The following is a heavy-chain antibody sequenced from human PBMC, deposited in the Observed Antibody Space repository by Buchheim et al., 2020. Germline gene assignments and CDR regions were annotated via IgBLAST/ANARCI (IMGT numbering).Heavy chain of an antibody. V-gene: IGHV3-66*02. D-gene: IGHD1-20*01. CDR1: GFTVGSNY. Sequence: QLVESGGGLVQPGGSLRLSCVATGFTVGSNYMSWVRQAPGQGLEWVSIVYSGGNTHYADSVKGRFIISRDRSKNTVHLQMNSLRPEDTAVYYCASLRSPLTANYYYGLDVWGQGAT. J-gene: IGHJ6*02. CDR2: VYSGGNT. CDR3: ASLRSPLTANYYYGLDV.